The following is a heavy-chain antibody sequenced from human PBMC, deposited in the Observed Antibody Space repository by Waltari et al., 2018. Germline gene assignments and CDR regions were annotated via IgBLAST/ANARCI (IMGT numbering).Heavy chain of an antibody. V-gene: IGHV1-69*04. J-gene: IGHJ4*02. CDR3: ARARRDGYKVRQFDY. Sequence: QVQLVQSGAEVKKPGSSVKVSCKASGGTFSSYAISWVRQAPGQGLEWMGGIIPILGIANYAQKFQGRVTITADESTSTAYMELSSLRSEDTAVYYCARARRDGYKVRQFDYWGQGTLVTVSS. CDR1: GGTFSSYA. CDR2: IIPILGIA. D-gene: IGHD5-12*01.